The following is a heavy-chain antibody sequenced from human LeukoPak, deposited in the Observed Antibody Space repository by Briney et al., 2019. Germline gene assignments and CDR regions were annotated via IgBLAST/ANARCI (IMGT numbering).Heavy chain of an antibody. J-gene: IGHJ5*02. CDR1: GGSISSSSSY. CDR3: ARRDYSTNWFDP. Sequence: PSETLSLTCTVSGGSISSSSSYWGWIRQPPGKGLEWIGSIYYSGSTYYNPSLKSRVTISVDTSKNQFSLKLSSVTAADTSVYYCARRDYSTNWFDPWGQGTLVTVSS. CDR2: IYYSGST. D-gene: IGHD4-11*01. V-gene: IGHV4-39*01.